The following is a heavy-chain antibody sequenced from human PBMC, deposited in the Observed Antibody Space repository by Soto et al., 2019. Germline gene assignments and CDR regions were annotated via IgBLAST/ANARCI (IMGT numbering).Heavy chain of an antibody. Sequence: QVQLLQSGAEVKKPGASVKVSCKASGYMFNTYGITWVRQAPGQGLEWMGWISVYNGNIDYAQKFEGRDTMTIDTSTSTAYMELNSLTSDDTAVYYCARTYGSGDYFLPFEYWGQGTPVSVSS. V-gene: IGHV1-18*01. CDR1: GYMFNTYG. J-gene: IGHJ4*02. CDR3: ARTYGSGDYFLPFEY. CDR2: ISVYNGNI. D-gene: IGHD3-10*01.